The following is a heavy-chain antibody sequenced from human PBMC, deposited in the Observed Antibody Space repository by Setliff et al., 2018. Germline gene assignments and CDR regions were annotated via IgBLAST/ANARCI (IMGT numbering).Heavy chain of an antibody. V-gene: IGHV1-24*01. CDR1: GYTLTELS. Sequence: ASVKVSCKVSGYTLTELSMHWVRQAPGKGLEWMGGFDPEDGETIYAQKFQGRVIMTEDTSTDTAYMELSSLRSEDTAVYYCATYSTLGYCSSTSCYGHFDYWGQGTLVTVSS. CDR2: FDPEDGET. CDR3: ATYSTLGYCSSTSCYGHFDY. D-gene: IGHD2-2*01. J-gene: IGHJ4*02.